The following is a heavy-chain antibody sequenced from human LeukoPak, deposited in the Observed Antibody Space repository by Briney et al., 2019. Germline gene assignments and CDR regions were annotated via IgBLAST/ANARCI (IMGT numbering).Heavy chain of an antibody. Sequence: GGSLRLSCAASGFTFSSYGMHWVRQAPGKGLEWVAVIWYDGSNKYYVDCVKGRFTISRDNSKHTLYLQMDSLRGEDTAVYYCAREVWQGQQLVKIDYWGRGDLVTVSS. V-gene: IGHV3-33*01. D-gene: IGHD6-13*01. J-gene: IGHJ4*02. CDR1: GFTFSSYG. CDR2: IWYDGSNK. CDR3: AREVWQGQQLVKIDY.